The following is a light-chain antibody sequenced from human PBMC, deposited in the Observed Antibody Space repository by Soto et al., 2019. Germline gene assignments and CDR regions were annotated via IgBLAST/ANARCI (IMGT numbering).Light chain of an antibody. V-gene: IGKV1-39*01. Sequence: DIQMTQSPSSLSASAGDRVTITCRASQSISSYLNWYQQKPGKAPRLLISAASSLQSGVPSRFSGSGSGTDFTLTISSLQPEDFATYHCQQSYSTPRYTFGQGTKLEIK. CDR2: AAS. CDR3: QQSYSTPRYT. CDR1: QSISSY. J-gene: IGKJ2*01.